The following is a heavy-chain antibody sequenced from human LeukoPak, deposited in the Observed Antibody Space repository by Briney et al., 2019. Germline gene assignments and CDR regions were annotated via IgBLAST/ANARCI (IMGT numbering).Heavy chain of an antibody. D-gene: IGHD6-6*01. Sequence: ASVKVSCKASGYTFTSYGISWVRQAPGQGLEWMGWISAYNGNTNYAQKLQGRVAMTTDTSTSTAYMELRSLRSDDTAVYYCARDWYQAAARLWFDPWGQGTLVTVSS. CDR3: ARDWYQAAARLWFDP. CDR1: GYTFTSYG. J-gene: IGHJ5*02. V-gene: IGHV1-18*01. CDR2: ISAYNGNT.